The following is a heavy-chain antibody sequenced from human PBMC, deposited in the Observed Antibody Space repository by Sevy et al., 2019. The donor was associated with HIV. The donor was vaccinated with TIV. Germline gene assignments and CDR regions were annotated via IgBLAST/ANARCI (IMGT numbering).Heavy chain of an antibody. J-gene: IGHJ4*02. D-gene: IGHD5-12*01. CDR1: GFTFISYT. CDR3: AKEEFSGYNFGY. Sequence: GGSLRLSCVASGFTFISYTMSWVRQAPGKGLEWVSAISSSGGSTYYGDSGKGRFTISRDNSKNTVYLEINNLRAEDTALYYCAKEEFSGYNFGYWGQGTLVTVSS. V-gene: IGHV3-23*01. CDR2: ISSSGGST.